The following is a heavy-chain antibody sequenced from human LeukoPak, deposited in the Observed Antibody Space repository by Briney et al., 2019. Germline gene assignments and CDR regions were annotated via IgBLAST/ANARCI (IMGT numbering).Heavy chain of an antibody. D-gene: IGHD3-10*01. CDR2: ISGRGDGT. J-gene: IGHJ4*02. V-gene: IGHV3-23*01. CDR1: GFTFSSYS. CDR3: AKGRLQEGTVFRGVITPVDY. Sequence: PGGSLRLSCAASGFTFSSYSMNWVRRAPGKGLEWVSTISGRGDGTYYADSVKGRFTISRDNSKNTLFLQMSNLSADDTALYYCAKGRLQEGTVFRGVITPVDYWGQGTLVTVTS.